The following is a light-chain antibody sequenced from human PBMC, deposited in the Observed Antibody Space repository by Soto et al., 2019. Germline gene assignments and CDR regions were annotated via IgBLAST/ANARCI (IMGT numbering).Light chain of an antibody. V-gene: IGKV3-20*01. CDR2: GAS. J-gene: IGKJ1*01. Sequence: EIVMTQSPATLSLSPGERATLSCRASESVSTNLAWYQQKAGQAPRLLIYGASTRATGIPDRFSGSGSGTDFTLTISRLEPEDFAVYYCQQYGSSGTFGQGTKVDI. CDR3: QQYGSSGT. CDR1: ESVSTN.